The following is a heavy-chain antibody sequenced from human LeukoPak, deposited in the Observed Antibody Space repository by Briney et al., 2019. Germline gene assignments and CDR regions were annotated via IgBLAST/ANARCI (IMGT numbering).Heavy chain of an antibody. D-gene: IGHD4-17*01. CDR1: GFTFSRFA. V-gene: IGHV3-30*04. CDR3: ARNWWDYSDNGDYHPGP. CDR2: ISYDGNNK. Sequence: PGGSLTLSCAASGFTFSRFAIHWAPQAPGKGLKYVAYISYDGNNKYYADSVKGRFTISRDNSKNTLDLQMNSLRAEDTAVYYCARNWWDYSDNGDYHPGPWGQGTTVTVAS. J-gene: IGHJ6*02.